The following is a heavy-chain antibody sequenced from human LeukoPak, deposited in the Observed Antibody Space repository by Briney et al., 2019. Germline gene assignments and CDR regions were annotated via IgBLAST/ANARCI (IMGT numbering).Heavy chain of an antibody. D-gene: IGHD6-19*01. CDR2: IYTSGST. Sequence: PSETLSLTCTVSGGSISSYYWSWIRQPAGKGLEWIGRIYTSGSTNYNPSLKSRVTMSVDTSKNQFSLKLSSVTAADTAVYYCAREEPGYSSGWYGRMVNTMEYWGQGTLVTVSS. CDR1: GGSISSYY. V-gene: IGHV4-4*07. J-gene: IGHJ4*02. CDR3: AREEPGYSSGWYGRMVNTMEY.